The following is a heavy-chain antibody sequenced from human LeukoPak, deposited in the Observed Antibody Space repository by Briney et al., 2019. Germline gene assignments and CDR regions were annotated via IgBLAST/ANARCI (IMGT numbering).Heavy chain of an antibody. CDR3: ARPVLRYFDWLTRSGGHWYFDL. CDR1: GGSISSSNW. V-gene: IGHV4-4*02. CDR2: IYHSGST. D-gene: IGHD3-9*01. J-gene: IGHJ2*01. Sequence: SGTLSLTCAVSGGSISSSNWWSWVRQPPGKGLEWIGEIYHSGSTNYNPSLKSRVTISVDTSKNQFSLKLSSVTAADTAVYYCARPVLRYFDWLTRSGGHWYFDLWGRGTLVTVSS.